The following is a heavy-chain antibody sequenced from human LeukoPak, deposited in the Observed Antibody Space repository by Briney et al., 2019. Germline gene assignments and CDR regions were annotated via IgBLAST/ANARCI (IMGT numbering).Heavy chain of an antibody. Sequence: ASVKVSCKASGYTFTSYGISWVRQAPGQGLEWMGWISAYNGNTNYAQKLQGRVTMTTDTSTSTAYMELRSLRSDDTAVYYCARERGYYDILTGNYAHYYYYGMDVWGQGTTVTVSS. CDR1: GYTFTSYG. D-gene: IGHD3-9*01. CDR2: ISAYNGNT. CDR3: ARERGYYDILTGNYAHYYYYGMDV. J-gene: IGHJ6*02. V-gene: IGHV1-18*01.